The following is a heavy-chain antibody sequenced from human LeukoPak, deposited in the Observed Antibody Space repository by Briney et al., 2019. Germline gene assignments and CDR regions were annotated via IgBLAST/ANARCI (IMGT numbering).Heavy chain of an antibody. V-gene: IGHV4-34*01. J-gene: IGHJ4*02. CDR3: AANPRGSY. CDR1: GGSLSGYY. Sequence: PSETLSLTCAVYGGSLSGYYWSWIRQPPGKGLEWIGEINHSGNTIYNPSLKSRVTISVDTSKNQFSLELSSVTAADTAVYYCAANPRGSYWGQGTLLTVSS. CDR2: INHSGNT. D-gene: IGHD1-26*01.